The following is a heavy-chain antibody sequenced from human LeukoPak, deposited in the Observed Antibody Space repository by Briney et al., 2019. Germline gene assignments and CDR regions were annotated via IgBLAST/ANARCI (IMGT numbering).Heavy chain of an antibody. V-gene: IGHV3-23*01. Sequence: PGGSLRLSCAASGFTFSSYAMSWVRQAPGKGLEGVSAISGSGGSIYYADSVKGRFTISRDNSKNTLYLQMNSLRAEDTAVYYCAKADGPVDTAMSWGQGTLVTVSS. J-gene: IGHJ5*02. CDR2: ISGSGGSI. CDR1: GFTFSSYA. CDR3: AKADGPVDTAMS. D-gene: IGHD5-18*01.